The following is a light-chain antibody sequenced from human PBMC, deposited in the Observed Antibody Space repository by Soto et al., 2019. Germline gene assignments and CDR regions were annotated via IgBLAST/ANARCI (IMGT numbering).Light chain of an antibody. V-gene: IGKV3-20*01. Sequence: EIALTQPPGTLSLSPGEIATLSCRASQSSGSYLAWYHQKPGQAPRILIYGASSRATGIPDRFSGSGSGTVSTLTISRLEPEDFAVYYCQQYGSSLTLGGGTKVDIK. CDR1: QSSGSY. J-gene: IGKJ4*01. CDR2: GAS. CDR3: QQYGSSLT.